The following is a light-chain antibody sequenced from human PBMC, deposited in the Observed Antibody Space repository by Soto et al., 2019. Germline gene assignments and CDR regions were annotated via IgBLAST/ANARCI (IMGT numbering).Light chain of an antibody. CDR1: QSVSSY. J-gene: IGKJ1*01. Sequence: EIVLTQSPATLSLSPGERATLSCRASQSVSSYLACYQQKPGQAPRLLIYDASNRATGIPARFSGSGSGTDFTLTISSLEPEDFAVYYCQQRSNWPRVTFGQGTKVDIK. CDR2: DAS. V-gene: IGKV3-11*01. CDR3: QQRSNWPRVT.